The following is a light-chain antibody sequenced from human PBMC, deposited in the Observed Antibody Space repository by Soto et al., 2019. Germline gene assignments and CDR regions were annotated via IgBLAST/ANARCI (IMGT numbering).Light chain of an antibody. Sequence: SYELTQPLSVSVALGQTASITCGGDNIGSKDVNWYQQKPGQAPVLVIYADRIRPSEIPERFSGSSSGNTATLTISRAQAGDEADYYCQVWDSNSVLFGGGTKLTVL. V-gene: IGLV3-9*01. CDR2: ADR. CDR3: QVWDSNSVL. J-gene: IGLJ2*01. CDR1: NIGSKD.